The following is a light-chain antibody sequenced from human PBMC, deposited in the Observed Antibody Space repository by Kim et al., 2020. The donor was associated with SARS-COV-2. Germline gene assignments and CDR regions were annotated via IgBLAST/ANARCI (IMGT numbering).Light chain of an antibody. CDR1: HSVGSH. CDR3: QQRHTLLT. Sequence: LAPGERATLSCKASHSVGSHLAWYLQKPGQDPLLLSYEASNRATGVPARFSGSGSGTDFILTISSLEPEDFGVYYCQQRHTLLTFGGGTKVEIK. J-gene: IGKJ4*01. V-gene: IGKV3-11*01. CDR2: EAS.